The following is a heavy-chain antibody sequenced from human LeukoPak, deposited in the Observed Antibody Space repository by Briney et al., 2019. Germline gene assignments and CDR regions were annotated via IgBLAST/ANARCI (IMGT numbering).Heavy chain of an antibody. D-gene: IGHD3-16*02. V-gene: IGHV4-31*03. CDR1: GGSINSGGYY. Sequence: SETLSLTCTVSGGSINSGGYYWSWIRQHPGKGLEWIGYIYYSGSTYYNPSLKSRVTISVDTSKNQFSLKLSSVTAADTAVYYCAGIVAAANAAFDIWGQGTMVTVSS. J-gene: IGHJ3*02. CDR3: AGIVAAANAAFDI. CDR2: IYYSGST.